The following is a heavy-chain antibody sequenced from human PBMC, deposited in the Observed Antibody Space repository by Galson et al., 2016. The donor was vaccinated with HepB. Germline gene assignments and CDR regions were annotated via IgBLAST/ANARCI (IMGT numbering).Heavy chain of an antibody. Sequence: PALVKPTQTLTLTCSFSGFSLSTRGMCVNWIRQPPGKALEWLARIDWDDDKYYSTSLKTRLTISKDTSKNQVVLTVSNVDPVDTATYYCARIRGQQQVNYYSYCGMDVWGQGTTVTVSS. CDR3: ARIRGQQQVNYYSYCGMDV. V-gene: IGHV2-70*11. J-gene: IGHJ6*02. CDR1: GFSLSTRGMC. CDR2: IDWDDDK. D-gene: IGHD6-13*01.